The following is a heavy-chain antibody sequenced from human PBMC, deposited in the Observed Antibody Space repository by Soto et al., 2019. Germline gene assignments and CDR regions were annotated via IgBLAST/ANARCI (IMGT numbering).Heavy chain of an antibody. CDR2: ISYSGST. V-gene: IGHV4-30-4*01. Sequence: SESLSLTCTVSGGSISSGDYYWTWIRQPPGKGLEWIGYISYSGSTDYNPSLKSRVTISVDPSKSQFSLKLSSVTAADTAVYYCARELRGYSSSWFGDWFDPWGQGTLVTVSS. CDR3: ARELRGYSSSWFGDWFDP. CDR1: GGSISSGDYY. D-gene: IGHD6-13*01. J-gene: IGHJ5*02.